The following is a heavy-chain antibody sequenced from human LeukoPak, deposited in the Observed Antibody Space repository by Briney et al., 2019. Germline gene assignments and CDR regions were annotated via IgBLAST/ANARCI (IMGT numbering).Heavy chain of an antibody. CDR2: IYYSGST. CDR3: AREDLWYNSTGALDC. V-gene: IGHV4-59*01. J-gene: IGHJ4*02. CDR1: GGSISSYY. Sequence: SETLSLTCTVSGGSISSYYCTWIRQPPGKGLEWIGYIYYSGSTNYNPSLKSRVTISVDTSKNQFSLKLSSVTAADTAVYYCAREDLWYNSTGALDCWGQGTLVTVSP. D-gene: IGHD2/OR15-2a*01.